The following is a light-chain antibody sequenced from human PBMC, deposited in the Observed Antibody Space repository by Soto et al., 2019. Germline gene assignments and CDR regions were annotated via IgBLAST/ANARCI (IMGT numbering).Light chain of an antibody. CDR2: DAS. CDR1: QSVATY. J-gene: IGKJ4*01. V-gene: IGKV3-11*01. Sequence: EIVLTQSPATLSLSPGERATLSCRASQSVATYLAWYQQKPGQAPRLLIYDASTRATGIPARFSGSGSGTDFTLTISSLGAEDFAVYYCLHRSDWPPLTFGGGTKVEI. CDR3: LHRSDWPPLT.